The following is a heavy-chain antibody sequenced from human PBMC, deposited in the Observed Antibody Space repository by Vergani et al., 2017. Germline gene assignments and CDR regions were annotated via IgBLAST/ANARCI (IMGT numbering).Heavy chain of an antibody. V-gene: IGHV1-69*04. D-gene: IGHD2-15*01. CDR3: ARLGYCSGGSCYPFDY. Sequence: QVQLVQSGAEVKKPGSSVKVSCKASGGTFSSYAISWVRQAPGQGLEWMGRIIPILGIATYAQKFQGRVTITADKSTSTAYMELSSLRSEDTAVYYCARLGYCSGGSCYPFDYWGQGTLVTVSS. CDR2: IIPILGIA. J-gene: IGHJ4*02. CDR1: GGTFSSYA.